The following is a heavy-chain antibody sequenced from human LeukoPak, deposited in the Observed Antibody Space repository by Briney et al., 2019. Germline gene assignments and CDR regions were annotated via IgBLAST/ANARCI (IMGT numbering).Heavy chain of an antibody. CDR3: GRGRGNGRPENYFDY. Sequence: ASVKVSCKASGYTFTSYTINWVRQATGQGLEWMGWMNPNSGNTGYVQKFQGRVTMTRNTSISTAYMELSSLRSEDTAVYYCGRGRGNGRPENYFDYWGQGTLVTVSS. D-gene: IGHD2-8*01. CDR1: GYTFTSYT. CDR2: MNPNSGNT. V-gene: IGHV1-8*01. J-gene: IGHJ4*02.